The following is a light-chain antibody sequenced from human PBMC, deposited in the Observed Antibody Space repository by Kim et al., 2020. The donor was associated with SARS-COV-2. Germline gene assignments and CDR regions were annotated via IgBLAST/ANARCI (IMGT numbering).Light chain of an antibody. CDR1: QGISSA. V-gene: IGKV1-13*02. CDR3: RQYSIYWT. Sequence: IQMTQSPSTLSASVGDRVSITCRASQGISSALAWYQQKPGKAPKLLIYGASSLESAVPSRFSGSGSGTEFTLTISSLQPDDVATYYCRQYSIYWTFGQGAKVDIK. J-gene: IGKJ1*01. CDR2: GAS.